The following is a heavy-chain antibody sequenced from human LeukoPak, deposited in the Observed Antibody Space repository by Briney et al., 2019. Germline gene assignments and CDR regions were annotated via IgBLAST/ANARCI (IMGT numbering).Heavy chain of an antibody. CDR1: GYIFASYA. D-gene: IGHD3-22*01. J-gene: IGHJ4*02. V-gene: IGHV1-18*01. CDR3: ARHSSQSHFDY. CDR2: VNNYNGNT. Sequence: GASVKVSCKASGYIFASYAFSWVRQAPGQGLEWMGWVNNYNGNTDYARNLQGRVTMTTVTSTNTAYMELRSLRSDDTAVYFCARHSSQSHFDYWGQGTLVTVSS.